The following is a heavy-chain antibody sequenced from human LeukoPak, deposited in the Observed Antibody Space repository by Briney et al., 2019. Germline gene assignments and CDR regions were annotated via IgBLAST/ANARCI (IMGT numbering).Heavy chain of an antibody. J-gene: IGHJ4*02. Sequence: ASVKVSCKASGYTFTSYYMHWVRQAPGQGLERMGIINPSGGSTSYAQKFQGRVTMTRDMSTSTVYMELSSLRSEDTAVYYCARVGANYVGYFDYWGQGTLVTVSS. CDR2: INPSGGST. V-gene: IGHV1-46*01. CDR1: GYTFTSYY. CDR3: ARVGANYVGYFDY. D-gene: IGHD3-16*01.